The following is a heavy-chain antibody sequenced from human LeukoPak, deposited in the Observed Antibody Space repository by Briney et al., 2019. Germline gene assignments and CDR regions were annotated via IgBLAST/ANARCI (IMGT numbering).Heavy chain of an antibody. D-gene: IGHD6-13*01. J-gene: IGHJ3*02. CDR3: ARIAAAGPGHDAFDI. CDR1: GGSISSGDYY. CDR2: IYYSGST. Sequence: PSETLSLTCTVSGGSISSGDYYWSWIRQPPGKGLEWIGYIYYSGSTYYNPSLKSRVTISVDTSKNQFSLKLSSVTAADTAVYYCARIAAAGPGHDAFDIWGQGTMVTVSS. V-gene: IGHV4-30-4*01.